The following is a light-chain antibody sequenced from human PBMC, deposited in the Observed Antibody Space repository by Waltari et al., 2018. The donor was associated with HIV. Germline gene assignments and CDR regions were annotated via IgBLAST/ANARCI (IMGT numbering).Light chain of an antibody. CDR3: QQTYGTPYT. V-gene: IGKV1-39*01. J-gene: IGKJ2*01. Sequence: DIQMTQSPSSLSAFIGDRVTITCRASQSISNSLNWYQQKPGKAPNLLIYATSNLQGGVPSRFSGSGSGTDFTLTISSLQPEDFATYSCQQTYGTPYTFGQGTRLEI. CDR2: ATS. CDR1: QSISNS.